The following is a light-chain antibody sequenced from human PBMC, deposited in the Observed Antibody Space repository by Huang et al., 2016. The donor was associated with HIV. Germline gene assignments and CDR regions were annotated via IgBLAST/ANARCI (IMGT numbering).Light chain of an antibody. CDR3: LQLNNYPGT. J-gene: IGKJ3*01. V-gene: IGKV1-9*01. Sequence: QLTQSPSSLSASVGDRVNITCRASQDISSYLAWYQQKPGKAPRLLIYAASTLESGAPSRFSGSGSGTDFTLSISGLLPEDFATYYCLQLNNYPGTFGPGTNVDIK. CDR2: AAS. CDR1: QDISSY.